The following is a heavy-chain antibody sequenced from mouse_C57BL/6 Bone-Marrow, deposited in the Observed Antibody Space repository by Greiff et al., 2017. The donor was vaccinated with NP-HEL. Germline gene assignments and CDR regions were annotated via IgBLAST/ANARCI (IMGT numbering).Heavy chain of an antibody. D-gene: IGHD2-9*01. CDR1: GYTFTSYG. Sequence: VQLQQSGAELARPGASVKLSCKASGYTFTSYGISWVKQRTGQGLEWIGEIYPRSGNTYYNEKFKGKATLTADKSSSTAYMELRSLTSEDSAVYFCARSAYDGYDFDYWGQGTTLTVSS. CDR2: IYPRSGNT. V-gene: IGHV1-81*01. J-gene: IGHJ2*01. CDR3: ARSAYDGYDFDY.